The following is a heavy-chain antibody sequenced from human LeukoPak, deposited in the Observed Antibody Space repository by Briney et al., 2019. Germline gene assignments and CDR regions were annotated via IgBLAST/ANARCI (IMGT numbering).Heavy chain of an antibody. J-gene: IGHJ4*02. CDR3: ARSNIVVVPALDY. CDR1: GFTFSSYG. Sequence: PGGSLRLSCAASGFTFSSYGMHWVRKAPGKGLEWVAVIWYDGSSKYYADSVKGRFTISRDNSKNTLYLQMNSLRAEDTAVYYCARSNIVVVPALDYWGQGTLVTVSS. V-gene: IGHV3-33*01. CDR2: IWYDGSSK. D-gene: IGHD2-2*01.